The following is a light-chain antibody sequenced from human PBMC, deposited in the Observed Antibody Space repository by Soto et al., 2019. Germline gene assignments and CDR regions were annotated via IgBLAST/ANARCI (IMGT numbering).Light chain of an antibody. CDR1: QSISSW. V-gene: IGKV1-5*03. CDR3: QQYDTYPRT. J-gene: IGKJ1*01. CDR2: KSS. Sequence: DIQMTQSPPTLSASVGDRVTITCRASQSISSWLAWYQQKPGKAPKVLIYKSSSLESGVPSRFSGSGSGTEFTLTISSLQPDDFATYYCQQYDTYPRTFGQGTKVEIK.